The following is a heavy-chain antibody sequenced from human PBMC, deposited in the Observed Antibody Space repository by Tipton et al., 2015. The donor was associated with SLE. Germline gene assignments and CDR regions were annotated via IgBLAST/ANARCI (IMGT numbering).Heavy chain of an antibody. J-gene: IGHJ3*02. CDR3: ARDYGGNAFDI. Sequence: TLSLTCAVYGGSFSGYYWSWIRQPPGKGLEWIGEINHSGSTNYNPSLKSRVTISVDTSKNQFSLKLSSVTAADTAVYYCARDYGGNAFDIWGQGTMVTVSS. V-gene: IGHV4-34*01. D-gene: IGHD4-23*01. CDR2: INHSGST. CDR1: GGSFSGYY.